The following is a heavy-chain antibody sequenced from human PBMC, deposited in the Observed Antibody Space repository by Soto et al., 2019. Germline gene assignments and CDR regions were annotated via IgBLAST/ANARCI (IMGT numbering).Heavy chain of an antibody. D-gene: IGHD6-13*01. CDR1: GFTVSSYG. CDR3: AKDLRAAAGPNSAYYYYGMDV. Sequence: GGSLRLSCAASGFTVSSYGMHWVRQAPGKGLEWVAVIWYDGSNKYYADSVKGRFTISRDNSKNTLYLQMNSLRAEDTAVYYCAKDLRAAAGPNSAYYYYGMDVWGQGTTVTVSS. J-gene: IGHJ6*02. V-gene: IGHV3-30*02. CDR2: IWYDGSNK.